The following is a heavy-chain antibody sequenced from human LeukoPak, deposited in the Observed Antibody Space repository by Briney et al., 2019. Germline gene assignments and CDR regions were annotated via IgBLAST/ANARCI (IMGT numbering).Heavy chain of an antibody. D-gene: IGHD5-18*01. CDR2: IIPIFGTA. CDR3: ARGRGYSYGYFAW. J-gene: IGHJ4*02. Sequence: ASVKVFCKASGGTFSSYAISWGRQAPGQGLEWMGGIIPIFGTANYAQKFQGRVTITADKSTSTAYMELSSLRSEDTAVYYCARGRGYSYGYFAWWGQGTLVTVSS. V-gene: IGHV1-69*06. CDR1: GGTFSSYA.